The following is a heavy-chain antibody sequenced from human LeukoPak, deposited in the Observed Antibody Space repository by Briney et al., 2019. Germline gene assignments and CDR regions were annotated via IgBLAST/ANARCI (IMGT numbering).Heavy chain of an antibody. V-gene: IGHV3-30*02. CDR2: IGHDGSNK. J-gene: IGHJ4*02. D-gene: IGHD3-16*02. Sequence: GGSLRLSCATSGFTFSRSAMHWVRQAPGKGLEWVAFIGHDGSNKNYADSVQGRFTISRDNSKNTLYLQMNSLRAEDTAVYYCAKDEPPPSAGYDYVWGSYPEKFDYWGQGTLVTVSS. CDR3: AKDEPPPSAGYDYVWGSYPEKFDY. CDR1: GFTFSRSA.